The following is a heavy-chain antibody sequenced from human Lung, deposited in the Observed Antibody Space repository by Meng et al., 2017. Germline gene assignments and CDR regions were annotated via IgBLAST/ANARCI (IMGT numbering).Heavy chain of an antibody. V-gene: IGHV3-23*01. D-gene: IGHD3-9*01. CDR2: ISAGGST. J-gene: IGHJ3*02. Sequence: GESLKISCIVSGFTFSNYAMTWVRQAPGKGLEWVSGISAGGSTDYADSVKGRFTISRDNPKRTLYLQMNSLRAEDTAQYYCAKLSGSTGYYVRDAFDIWGQGTMVTVSS. CDR3: AKLSGSTGYYVRDAFDI. CDR1: GFTFSNYA.